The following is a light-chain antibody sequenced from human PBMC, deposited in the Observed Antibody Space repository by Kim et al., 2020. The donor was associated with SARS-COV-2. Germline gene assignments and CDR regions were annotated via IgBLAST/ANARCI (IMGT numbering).Light chain of an antibody. CDR1: SLRAYY. Sequence: VALGQTVRITGQGDSLRAYYASWYQQKQGEAPVLVIYGKNNRPSGIPDRFSGSSSGNTASLTITGARAEDEADYYCNSRDRSGNVVFGGGTQLTVL. V-gene: IGLV3-19*01. J-gene: IGLJ2*01. CDR3: NSRDRSGNVV. CDR2: GKN.